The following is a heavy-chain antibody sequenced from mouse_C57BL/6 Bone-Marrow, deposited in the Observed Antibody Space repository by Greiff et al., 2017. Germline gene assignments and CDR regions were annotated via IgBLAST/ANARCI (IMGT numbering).Heavy chain of an antibody. D-gene: IGHD1-1*01. CDR1: GYAFRSSW. V-gene: IGHV1-82*01. Sequence: SGPELVKPGASVKISCKASGYAFRSSWMNWVKQRPGKGLEWIGRIYPGDGDTNYNGKFKGQATLTADKSSRTAYMQLSSLTSEDSAVYFCARRLRAWFAYWGQGTLVTVSA. CDR2: IYPGDGDT. CDR3: ARRLRAWFAY. J-gene: IGHJ3*01.